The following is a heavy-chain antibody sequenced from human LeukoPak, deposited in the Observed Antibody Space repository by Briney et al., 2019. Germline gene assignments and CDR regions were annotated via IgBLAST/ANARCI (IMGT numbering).Heavy chain of an antibody. CDR3: ARARIAAAGIRWFDP. CDR1: GYTFTGYY. Sequence: ASVKVSCKAPGYTFTGYYMHWVRQAPGQGLEWMGWINPNSGGTNYAQKFQGRVTMTRDTSISTAYMELSRLRSDDTAVYYCARARIAAAGIRWFDPWGQGTLVTVSS. D-gene: IGHD6-13*01. V-gene: IGHV1-2*02. CDR2: INPNSGGT. J-gene: IGHJ5*02.